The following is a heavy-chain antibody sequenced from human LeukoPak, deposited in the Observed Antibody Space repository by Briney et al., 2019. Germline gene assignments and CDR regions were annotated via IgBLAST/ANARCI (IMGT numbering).Heavy chain of an antibody. D-gene: IGHD3-22*01. Sequence: ASVKVSCKAFGYTFTDYYMHWVRQAPGQGLEWMGWINPNSGGTNYAQKFQGRVTMTRDTSISTAYMELSRLRSDDTAVYYCARASYYYDSSGYPGYYFDYWGQGTLVTVSS. CDR1: GYTFTDYY. CDR3: ARASYYYDSSGYPGYYFDY. V-gene: IGHV1-2*02. CDR2: INPNSGGT. J-gene: IGHJ4*02.